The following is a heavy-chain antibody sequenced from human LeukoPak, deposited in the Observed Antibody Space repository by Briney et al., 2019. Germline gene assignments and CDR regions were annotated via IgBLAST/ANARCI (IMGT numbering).Heavy chain of an antibody. D-gene: IGHD2-2*02. Sequence: SETLSLTCTVSGGSISSYYWSWIRQPPGKGLEWIGYIYYSGSTYYNPSLKSRVTISVDTSKNQFSLKLSSVTAADTAVYYCARRRRYCSSTSCYMGLDYWGQGTLVTVSS. CDR3: ARRRRYCSSTSCYMGLDY. CDR2: IYYSGST. J-gene: IGHJ4*02. V-gene: IGHV4-59*12. CDR1: GGSISSYY.